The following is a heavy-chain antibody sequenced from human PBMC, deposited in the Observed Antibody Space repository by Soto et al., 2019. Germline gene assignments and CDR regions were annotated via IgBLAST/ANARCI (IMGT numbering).Heavy chain of an antibody. J-gene: IGHJ4*02. D-gene: IGHD3-16*02. Sequence: ASVKVSCKASGYTFTGYYMHWVRQAPGQGLEWMGWINPNSGGTNYAQKFQGRVTMTRDTSISTAYMELSRLRSDDTAVYYCARDIRDYVWGSYRYPGYWGQGTLVTVS. V-gene: IGHV1-2*02. CDR2: INPNSGGT. CDR1: GYTFTGYY. CDR3: ARDIRDYVWGSYRYPGY.